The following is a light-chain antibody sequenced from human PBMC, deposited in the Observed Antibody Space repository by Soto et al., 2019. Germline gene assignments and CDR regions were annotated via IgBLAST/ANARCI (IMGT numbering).Light chain of an antibody. J-gene: IGLJ2*01. CDR3: AAWDDSLNGPV. V-gene: IGLV1-44*01. Sequence: QSVLTQPPSASGTPGQRVTISCSGSSSNIGSNTVNWYQHLPGTAPKLLIYSNNQRPSGVPGRFSGSKSGTSASLAISGLQSEDEADYYCAAWDDSLNGPVFGGGTKLTVL. CDR2: SNN. CDR1: SSNIGSNT.